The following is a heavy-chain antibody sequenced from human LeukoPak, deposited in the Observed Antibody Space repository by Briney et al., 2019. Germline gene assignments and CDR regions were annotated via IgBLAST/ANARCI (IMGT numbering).Heavy chain of an antibody. CDR1: GFTFNTHG. D-gene: IGHD3-9*01. J-gene: IGHJ4*02. CDR3: AKPFPYYDILTGYYIKD. Sequence: GGSLRLSCVASGFTFNTHGMHWVRQAPGKGLEWVAVISYDGSNKYYADSVKGRFTISRDNSKNTLYLQMNSLRAEDTAVYYCAKPFPYYDILTGYYIKDWGQGTLVTVSS. V-gene: IGHV3-30*18. CDR2: ISYDGSNK.